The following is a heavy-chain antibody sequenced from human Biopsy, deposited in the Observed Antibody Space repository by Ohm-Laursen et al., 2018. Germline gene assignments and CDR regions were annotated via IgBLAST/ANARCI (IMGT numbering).Heavy chain of an antibody. V-gene: IGHV4-34*01. CDR2: INHSGRT. CDR3: ARDWSSGRYLEY. J-gene: IGHJ4*02. D-gene: IGHD3-10*01. CDR1: GKTFSDYY. Sequence: SETLSLTCEVYGKTFSDYYWSWIRQPPGKGLEWIGEINHSGRTNYNPSLKSRVTISIDKSKDQFSLKLSSVTAADTAVYYCARDWSSGRYLEYWGQGSQVTVSS.